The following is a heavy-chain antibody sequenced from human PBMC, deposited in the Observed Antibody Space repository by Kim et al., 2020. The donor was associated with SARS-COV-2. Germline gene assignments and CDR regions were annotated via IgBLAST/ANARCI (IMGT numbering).Heavy chain of an antibody. J-gene: IGHJ4*02. D-gene: IGHD1-26*01. CDR2: IYYSGST. CDR3: ARERLDEQVGATDY. CDR1: GGSISSSSYY. V-gene: IGHV4-39*02. Sequence: SETLSLTCTVSGGSISSSSYYWGWIRQPPGKGLEWIGSIYYSGSTYYNPSLKSRVTISVDTSKNQFSLKLSSVTAADTAVYYCARERLDEQVGATDYWGQGTLVTVSS.